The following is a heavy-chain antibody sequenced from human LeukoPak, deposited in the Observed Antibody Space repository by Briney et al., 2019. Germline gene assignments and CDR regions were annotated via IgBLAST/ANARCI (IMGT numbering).Heavy chain of an antibody. CDR3: AREGGFYRPLDY. CDR2: IYYSGST. D-gene: IGHD3-3*01. Sequence: PSETLSLTCTVSGGSISSSSYYWGWIRQPPGKGLEWIGNIYYSGSTYYNPSLESRLTMSVDVSENQVSLKLTSVTAADTAVYYCAREGGFYRPLDYSGQGTLVTVSS. V-gene: IGHV4-39*07. J-gene: IGHJ4*02. CDR1: GGSISSSSYY.